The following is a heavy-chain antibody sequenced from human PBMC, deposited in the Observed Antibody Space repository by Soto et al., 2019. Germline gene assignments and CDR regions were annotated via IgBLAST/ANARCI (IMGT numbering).Heavy chain of an antibody. Sequence: GASVKVSCKASGYTFTSYYMHWVRQAPGQGLEWMGIINPSGGSTSYAQKFQGRVTMTRDTSTSTVYMELSSLRSEDTAVYYCARDRALVRLYDSSGYSGGGYYYGMDVWGQGTTVTVSS. CDR3: ARDRALVRLYDSSGYSGGGYYYGMDV. D-gene: IGHD3-22*01. CDR1: GYTFTSYY. V-gene: IGHV1-46*01. CDR2: INPSGGST. J-gene: IGHJ6*02.